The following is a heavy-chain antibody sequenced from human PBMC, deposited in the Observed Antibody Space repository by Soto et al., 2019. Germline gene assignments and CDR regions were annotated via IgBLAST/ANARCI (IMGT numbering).Heavy chain of an antibody. Sequence: QVQLQESGPGLVQPSETLSLTCAVSGGSITSGNWWSWVRQNPGKGLERIGEIYHGGTTDYNPSLQRRVTMSVDKSKHQFSLKLKSVTAADTAVYYCAREGAYFDSWSGYFGPGYFDKWGQGILVTVSS. CDR3: AREGAYFDSWSGYFGPGYFDK. CDR1: GGSITSGNW. D-gene: IGHD3-3*01. CDR2: IYHGGTT. V-gene: IGHV4-4*02. J-gene: IGHJ4*02.